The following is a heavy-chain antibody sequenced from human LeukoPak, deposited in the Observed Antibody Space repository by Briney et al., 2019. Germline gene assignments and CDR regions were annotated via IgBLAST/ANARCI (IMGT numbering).Heavy chain of an antibody. V-gene: IGHV4-30-4*01. Sequence: SETLSLTCTVSGGSISSGDYYWSWIRQPPGKGLEWIGYIYYSGSTYYNPSLKSRVTISVDTSKNQFSLKLSSVTAADTAVYYCARHGGRFFYDSSGQIFDYWGQGTLVTVSS. J-gene: IGHJ4*02. CDR1: GGSISSGDYY. CDR2: IYYSGST. CDR3: ARHGGRFFYDSSGQIFDY. D-gene: IGHD3-22*01.